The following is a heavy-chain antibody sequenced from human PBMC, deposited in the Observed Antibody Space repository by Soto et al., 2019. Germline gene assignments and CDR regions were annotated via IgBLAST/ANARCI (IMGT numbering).Heavy chain of an antibody. CDR1: GYPVTAYY. V-gene: IGHV1-2*02. CDR2: INPATGAA. J-gene: IGHJ3*02. Sequence: QLHLVQSGAVVKKPGASVTVSCSASGYPVTAYYMHWVRQAPGRGLEWMGGINPATGAAKYTQTFRGRVTMTRDTATGTVFMELSGLTSGDTAVFYWARGGGVGVAGSAAFDMWGQVTLVTVSS. D-gene: IGHD3-3*01. CDR3: ARGGGVGVAGSAAFDM.